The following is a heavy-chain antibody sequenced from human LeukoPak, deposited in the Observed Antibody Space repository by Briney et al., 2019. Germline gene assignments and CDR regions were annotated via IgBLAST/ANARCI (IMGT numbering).Heavy chain of an antibody. J-gene: IGHJ6*04. D-gene: IGHD3-10*01. V-gene: IGHV3-15*01. CDR3: TTDLYVLLWFGGGMDV. CDR1: GFTFSNAW. Sequence: GGSLRLSCAASGFTFSNAWMSWVRQARGRGLEWVGRLKSKTDGGTTDYAAPVKGRFTISRDDSKNTLYLQMNSLKTEDTAVYYCTTDLYVLLWFGGGMDVWGKGTTVTVSS. CDR2: LKSKTDGGTT.